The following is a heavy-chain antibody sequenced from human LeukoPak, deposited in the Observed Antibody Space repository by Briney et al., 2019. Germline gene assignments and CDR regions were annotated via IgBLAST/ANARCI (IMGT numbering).Heavy chain of an antibody. CDR1: GFTFSSYG. CDR3: ARAYYDILTGYFYYYYGMDV. V-gene: IGHV3-33*01. Sequence: GESLRLSCAASGFTFSSYGMHWVRQAPGKGLEGVAVIWYDGSNKYYADSVKGRFTISRDNSKNTLYLQMNSLRAEDTAVYYCARAYYDILTGYFYYYYGMDVWGQGTTVTVSS. CDR2: IWYDGSNK. J-gene: IGHJ6*02. D-gene: IGHD3-9*01.